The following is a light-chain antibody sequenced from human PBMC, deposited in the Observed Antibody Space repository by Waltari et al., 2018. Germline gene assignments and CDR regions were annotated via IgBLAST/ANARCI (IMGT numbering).Light chain of an antibody. V-gene: IGKV3-15*01. CDR2: DAS. CDR3: QQYNNWPLT. Sequence: EIVMTQSPATLSVSPGHRATLSCRASQSVSSNLAWYQQKPGQAPRLLIYDASTRATGIPARFSGSGSGTEFTLTISSLQSEDFAVYYCQQYNNWPLTFGGGTKVEIK. J-gene: IGKJ4*01. CDR1: QSVSSN.